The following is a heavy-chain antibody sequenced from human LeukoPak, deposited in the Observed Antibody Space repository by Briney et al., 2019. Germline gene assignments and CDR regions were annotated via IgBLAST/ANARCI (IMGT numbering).Heavy chain of an antibody. J-gene: IGHJ5*02. Sequence: ASVKVSCKASGYTFSNYDIDWVRQATGQGLEWMGWMNPNSGNTGSAQKFQGRVTMTRNTSINTAYMELSSLRSEDTAVYYCARTMVRARSGSWFDPWGQGTLVTVSS. CDR1: GYTFSNYD. V-gene: IGHV1-8*01. CDR2: MNPNSGNT. CDR3: ARTMVRARSGSWFDP. D-gene: IGHD3-10*01.